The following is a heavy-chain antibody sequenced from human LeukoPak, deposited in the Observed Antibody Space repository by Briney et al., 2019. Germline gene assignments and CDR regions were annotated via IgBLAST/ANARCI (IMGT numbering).Heavy chain of an antibody. CDR3: ARDCGGDCLEYFQH. CDR2: IIPIFGTA. D-gene: IGHD2-21*02. CDR1: GGTFSSYA. J-gene: IGHJ1*01. Sequence: SVKVSCKASGGTFSSYAISWVRQAPGQGLEWMGRIIPIFGTANYAQKFQGRVTITTDKSTSTAYMELSSLRSEDTAVYYCARDCGGDCLEYFQHWGQGTLVTVSS. V-gene: IGHV1-69*05.